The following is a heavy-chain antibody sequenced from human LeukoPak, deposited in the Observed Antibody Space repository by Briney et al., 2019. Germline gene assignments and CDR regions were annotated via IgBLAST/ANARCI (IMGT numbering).Heavy chain of an antibody. D-gene: IGHD1-20*01. CDR1: GYTFTDYY. J-gene: IGHJ4*02. V-gene: IGHV1-2*02. CDR2: INPNSGGT. Sequence: ASVKVSRKASGYTFTDYYMHWVRQAPGQGLEWMGWINPNSGGTNYAQKFQGRVTMTRDTSISTAYMELSRLRSDDTAVYYCARDPVTGTTNFDYWGQGTLVTVSS. CDR3: ARDPVTGTTNFDY.